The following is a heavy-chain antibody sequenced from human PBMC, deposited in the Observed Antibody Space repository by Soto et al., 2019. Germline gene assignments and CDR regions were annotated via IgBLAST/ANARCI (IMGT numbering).Heavy chain of an antibody. CDR3: ARAGLLLVGY. CDR1: GFMFSSYA. D-gene: IGHD2-15*01. CDR2: KTYDGSNT. J-gene: IGHJ4*01. V-gene: IGHV3-30-3*01. Sequence: QVQLVESGGGVVQPGRSLRLSCAASGFMFSSYAMHWVRQAPGKGLAWVAVKTYDGSNTYYADSVKGRFTISRDNSKNTLYLRMNSLRAEDTAVYYCARAGLLLVGYCSHGTLVTVCS.